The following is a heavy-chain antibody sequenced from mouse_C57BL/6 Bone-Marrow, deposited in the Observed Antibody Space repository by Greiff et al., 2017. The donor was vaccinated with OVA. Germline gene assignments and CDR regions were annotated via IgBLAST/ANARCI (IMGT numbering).Heavy chain of an antibody. Sequence: EVMLVESVAELVRPGASVKLSCTASGFNIKNTYMHWVKQRPEQGLEWIGRIDPANGNTKYAPKFQGKATITADTSSNTAYLQLSSLTSEDTAIYYCAGSGLYYGYDGAWFAYWGQGTLVTVSA. V-gene: IGHV14-3*01. D-gene: IGHD2-2*01. CDR2: IDPANGNT. CDR3: AGSGLYYGYDGAWFAY. CDR1: GFNIKNTY. J-gene: IGHJ3*01.